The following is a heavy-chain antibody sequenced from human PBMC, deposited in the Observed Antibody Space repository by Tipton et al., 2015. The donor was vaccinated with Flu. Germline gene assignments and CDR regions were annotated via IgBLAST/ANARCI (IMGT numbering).Heavy chain of an antibody. CDR2: VYSTGTT. V-gene: IGHV4-31*03. D-gene: IGHD1-1*01. CDR1: GGSMNSGFYF. Sequence: TLSLTCTVAGGSMNSGFYFWTWIRQHPGKGLEWIGCVYSTGTTYYNPSLKNRITMSLDTSKTQVSLDLRSVNAADTAVYFCARVSTTTPRTFDSWGPGTVVTVSS. CDR3: ARVSTTTPRTFDS. J-gene: IGHJ4*02.